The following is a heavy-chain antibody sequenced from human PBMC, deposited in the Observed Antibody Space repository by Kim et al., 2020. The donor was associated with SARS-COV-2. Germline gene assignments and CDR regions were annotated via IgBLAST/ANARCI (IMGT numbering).Heavy chain of an antibody. Sequence: QGRVTITADESTSTAYMELSSLRSEDTAVYYCARGGLGSSWTFSGDYFDYWGQGTLVTVSS. J-gene: IGHJ4*02. D-gene: IGHD6-13*01. CDR3: ARGGLGSSWTFSGDYFDY. V-gene: IGHV1-69*01.